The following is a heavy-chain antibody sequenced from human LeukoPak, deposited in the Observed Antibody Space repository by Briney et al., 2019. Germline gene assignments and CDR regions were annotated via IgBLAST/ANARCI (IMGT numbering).Heavy chain of an antibody. Sequence: GGSLRLSCAASGFSFSSYGMHWVRQAPGKGLEWVAFILYDGSDKYYADSVKGRFTISRDNSKNMLFLQMNSLRAEDTAVYYCARDSPNEGILWWSIDYWGQGTLVTVSS. CDR2: ILYDGSDK. J-gene: IGHJ4*02. CDR3: ARDSPNEGILWWSIDY. CDR1: GFSFSSYG. D-gene: IGHD2-21*01. V-gene: IGHV3-30*02.